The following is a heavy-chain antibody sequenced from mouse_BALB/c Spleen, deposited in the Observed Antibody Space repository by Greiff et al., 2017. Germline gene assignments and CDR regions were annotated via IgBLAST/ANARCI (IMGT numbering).Heavy chain of an antibody. CDR2: ISTYYGDA. CDR3: AAGKEAWFAY. J-gene: IGHJ3*01. V-gene: IGHV1S137*01. CDR1: GYTFTDYA. D-gene: IGHD4-1*01. Sequence: QVHVKQSGAELVRPGVSVKISCKGSGYTFTDYAMHWVKQSHAKSLEWIGVISTYYGDASYNQKFKGKATMTVDKSSSTAYMELARLTSEDSAIYYCAAGKEAWFAYWGQGTLVTVSA.